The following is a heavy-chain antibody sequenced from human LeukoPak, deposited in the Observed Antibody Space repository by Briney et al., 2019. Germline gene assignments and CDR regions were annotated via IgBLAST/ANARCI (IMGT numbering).Heavy chain of an antibody. CDR2: IKQDVSEK. J-gene: IGHJ4*02. CDR3: ARVAHTFDY. CDR1: GFTFSIYW. V-gene: IGHV3-7*01. Sequence: GGSLRLSCAASGFTFSIYWMSSVRQAPGKGLEGWANIKQDVSEKYYVDSVKGRFTISRDNEKKSLYLQMNSLRAEDTAVYYCARVAHTFDYWGQGTLVTVSS.